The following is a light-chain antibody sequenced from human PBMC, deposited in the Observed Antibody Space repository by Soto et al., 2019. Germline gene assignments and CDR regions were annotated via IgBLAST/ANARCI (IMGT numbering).Light chain of an antibody. CDR3: QQHNQWPPVT. J-gene: IGKJ4*01. CDR1: QSVSNS. Sequence: ESVLTQSPATLSLSPGERATLSCRASQSVSNSLAWYQHKPGQAPRLLIYDASNRATGVPTRFSGSGSGTDFTLTISSLEPEDFAVYYCQQHNQWPPVTFGGGTRVEIK. CDR2: DAS. V-gene: IGKV3-11*01.